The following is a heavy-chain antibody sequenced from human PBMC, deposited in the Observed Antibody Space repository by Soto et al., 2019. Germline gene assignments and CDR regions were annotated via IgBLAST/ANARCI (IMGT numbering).Heavy chain of an antibody. V-gene: IGHV3-48*02. CDR1: GFTFSSYS. Sequence: GGSLRLSCAASGFTFSSYSMNWVRQAPGKGLEWVSYISSSSTIYYADSVKGRFTISRDNAKNSLYLQMNSLRDEDTAVYYCARGGGYYYYDSSGYPYLDYWGQGTLVTVSS. D-gene: IGHD3-22*01. J-gene: IGHJ4*02. CDR3: ARGGGYYYYDSSGYPYLDY. CDR2: ISSSSTI.